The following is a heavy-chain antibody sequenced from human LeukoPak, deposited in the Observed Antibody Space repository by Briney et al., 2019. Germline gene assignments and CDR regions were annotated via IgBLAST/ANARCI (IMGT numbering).Heavy chain of an antibody. J-gene: IGHJ4*02. D-gene: IGHD4-17*01. CDR1: GFTFSSYW. CDR2: IDTDGSSA. CDR3: ASALTTVTPHFHR. Sequence: PGGSLRLSCAASGFTFSSYWMHWVRQTPGKGLVWVSRIDTDGSSATYADSVKGRFTISRDNAKNTVYLQMNSLRVEDTGVYYCASALTTVTPHFHRWGQGTLVTVSS. V-gene: IGHV3-74*01.